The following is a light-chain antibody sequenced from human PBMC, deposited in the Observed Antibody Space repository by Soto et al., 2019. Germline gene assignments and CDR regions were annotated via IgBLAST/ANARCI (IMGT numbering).Light chain of an antibody. CDR1: SSNIGNNY. CDR3: GTWDSSLSAGV. Sequence: QSVLTQPPSVSAAPGQKVTISCSGSSSNIGNNYVSWYQQLPGTAPKLLIYENNKRPSVIPDRFSGSKSGTSATLGITGLQTGDEADYDCGTWDSSLSAGVFGGGTKLTVL. CDR2: ENN. J-gene: IGLJ3*02. V-gene: IGLV1-51*02.